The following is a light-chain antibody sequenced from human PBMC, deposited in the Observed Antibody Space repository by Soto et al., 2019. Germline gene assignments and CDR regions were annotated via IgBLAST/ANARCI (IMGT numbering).Light chain of an antibody. CDR1: SSDIGTSNL. CDR3: CSCTGIPSTLVV. J-gene: IGLJ1*01. CDR2: EVT. Sequence: QSALTQPASVSGSPGQSITISCTGTSSDIGTSNLVSWYQQYPGKAPKLMIYEVTKRPPGIFYRFSGSKAGNTASLTICGLLPEDEADDYCCSCTGIPSTLVVFGLGTKLTVL. V-gene: IGLV2-23*02.